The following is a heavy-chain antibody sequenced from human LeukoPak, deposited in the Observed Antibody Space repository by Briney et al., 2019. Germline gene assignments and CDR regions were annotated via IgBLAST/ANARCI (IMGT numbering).Heavy chain of an antibody. CDR2: IYYSGST. V-gene: IGHV4-59*12. CDR1: GGSISSYY. CDR3: ARDSPNWGYDY. Sequence: SETLSLTCTVSGGSISSYYWSWIRQPPGKGLEWIGYIYYSGSTNYNPSLKSRVTISVDRSKNQFSLKLSSVTAADTAVYYCARDSPNWGYDYWGQGTLVTVSS. D-gene: IGHD7-27*01. J-gene: IGHJ4*02.